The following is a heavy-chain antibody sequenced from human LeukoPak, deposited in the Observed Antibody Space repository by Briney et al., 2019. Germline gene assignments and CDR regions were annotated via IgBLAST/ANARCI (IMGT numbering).Heavy chain of an antibody. D-gene: IGHD3-3*01. CDR3: ARDGFLEWLLFGVGYFDY. Sequence: ASVKVSCKASGYPFIDYYLQWVRQAPGQGLEWMGMINPSGGNTNYAQKFQGRVTMTTDTSTSTVYIELSSLRSEDTAVYYCARDGFLEWLLFGVGYFDYWGQGTLVTVSS. J-gene: IGHJ4*02. V-gene: IGHV1-46*01. CDR1: GYPFIDYY. CDR2: INPSGGNT.